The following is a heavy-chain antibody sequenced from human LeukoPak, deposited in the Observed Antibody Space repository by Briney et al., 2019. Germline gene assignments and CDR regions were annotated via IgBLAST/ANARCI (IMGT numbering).Heavy chain of an antibody. V-gene: IGHV3-23*01. CDR2: ISGSGGST. CDR3: AKYPRITMIVVAYYFDY. J-gene: IGHJ4*02. CDR1: GFTFSSYA. D-gene: IGHD3-22*01. Sequence: GGSLRLSCAASGFTFSSYAMSWVRQAPGKGLEWVSAISGSGGSTYYADPVKGRFTISRDNSKNTLYLQMNSLRAEDTAVYYCAKYPRITMIVVAYYFDYWGQGTLVTVSS.